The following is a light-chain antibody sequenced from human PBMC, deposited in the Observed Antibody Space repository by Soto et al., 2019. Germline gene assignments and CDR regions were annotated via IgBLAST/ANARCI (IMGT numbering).Light chain of an antibody. CDR2: GTS. V-gene: IGKV3-20*01. CDR1: QSVSSKY. Sequence: VLTQSPGTLSLSPGERATLSCRASQSVSSKYLAWYQQKPGQAPRVLIYGTSIRASGVPERFSGGGSGTDFTLTIKRMETEDFAVYYCQQYGSSLFTVGPGTKVDSK. CDR3: QQYGSSLFT. J-gene: IGKJ3*01.